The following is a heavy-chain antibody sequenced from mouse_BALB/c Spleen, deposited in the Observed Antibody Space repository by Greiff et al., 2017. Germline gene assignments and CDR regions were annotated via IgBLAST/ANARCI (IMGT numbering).Heavy chain of an antibody. J-gene: IGHJ1*01. CDR3: ARVDYGSSYWYFDV. D-gene: IGHD1-1*01. CDR1: GFTFTDYY. Sequence: EVMLVESGGGLVQPGGSLRLSCATSGFTFTDYYMSWVRQPPGKALEWLGFIRNKANGYTTEYSASVKGRFTISRDNSQSILYLQMNTLRAEDSATYYCARVDYGSSYWYFDVWGAGTTVTVSS. CDR2: IRNKANGYTT. V-gene: IGHV7-3*02.